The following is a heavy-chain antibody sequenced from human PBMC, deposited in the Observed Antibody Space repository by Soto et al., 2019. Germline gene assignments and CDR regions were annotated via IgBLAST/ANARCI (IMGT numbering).Heavy chain of an antibody. CDR3: ARAVPAATKYYYYYYMDV. J-gene: IGHJ6*03. V-gene: IGHV3-66*01. D-gene: IGHD2-2*01. CDR2: IYSGGST. CDR1: GFTVSSNY. Sequence: GGSLRLSCAASGFTVSSNYMSWIRQAPGKGLEWVSVIYSGGSTYYADSVKGRFTISRDNSKNTLYLQMNSLRAEDTAVYYCARAVPAATKYYYYYYMDVWGKGTTVTV.